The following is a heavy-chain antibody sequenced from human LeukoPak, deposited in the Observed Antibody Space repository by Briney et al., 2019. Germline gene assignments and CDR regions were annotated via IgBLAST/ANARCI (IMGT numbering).Heavy chain of an antibody. V-gene: IGHV3-21*01. CDR1: GFTFSSYS. CDR2: ISSSSSYI. Sequence: GGSLRLSCAASGFTFSSYSMNWVRQAPGKGLEWVSSISSSSSYIYYADSVKGRFTISRDNAKNSLYLQMNSLRAEDTAVYYCARDTSVVVVAATSGRSWGQGTLVTVSS. CDR3: ARDTSVVVVAATSGRS. J-gene: IGHJ5*02. D-gene: IGHD2-15*01.